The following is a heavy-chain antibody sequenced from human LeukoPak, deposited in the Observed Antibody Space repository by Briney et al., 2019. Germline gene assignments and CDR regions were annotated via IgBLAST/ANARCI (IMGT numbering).Heavy chain of an antibody. CDR3: ARDDAFDI. CDR1: GYTFTSYG. V-gene: IGHV7-4-1*02. Sequence: ASVKVSCKASGYTFTSYGISWVRQAPGQGLEWMGWINTNIGNPTYAQGFTGRFVFSLDTSVSTAYLQISSLKAEDTAVYYCARDDAFDIWGQGTKVTVSS. J-gene: IGHJ3*02. CDR2: INTNIGNP.